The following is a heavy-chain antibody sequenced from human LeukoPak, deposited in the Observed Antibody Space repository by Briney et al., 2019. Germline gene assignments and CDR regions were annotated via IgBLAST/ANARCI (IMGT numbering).Heavy chain of an antibody. CDR2: IYYSGST. V-gene: IGHV4-39*01. Sequence: KPSETLSLTCTVSGGSIISSSYYWGWIRQPPGKGLEWIGSIYYSGSTYYNPSLKSRVTISVDTSKNQFSLKLSSVTAADTAVYYCARTPPGYDDAGNWLDPWGQGTLVTVSS. D-gene: IGHD3-16*01. CDR3: ARTPPGYDDAGNWLDP. CDR1: GGSIISSSYY. J-gene: IGHJ5*02.